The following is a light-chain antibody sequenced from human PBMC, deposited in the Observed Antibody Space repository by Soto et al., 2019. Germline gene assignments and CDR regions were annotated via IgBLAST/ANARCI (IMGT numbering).Light chain of an antibody. V-gene: IGKV3-15*01. CDR2: GAS. J-gene: IGKJ2*01. CDR3: QQYDTWPS. CDR1: QSVTIN. Sequence: EILMTQSPAILSVSPGESATLSCRASQSVTINLAWYQQKPDQVPRLLIYGASSRATGIPARFSGSGSGTDFTLTISSLQSEDFAVYYCQQYDTWPSFGQGTKLQIK.